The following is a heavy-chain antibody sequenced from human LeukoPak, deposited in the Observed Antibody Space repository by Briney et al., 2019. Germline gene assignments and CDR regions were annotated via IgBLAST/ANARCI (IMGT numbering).Heavy chain of an antibody. CDR1: GFTFSSYG. CDR2: IWYDGSNK. D-gene: IGHD3-9*01. CDR3: ARENFGWGSGYYYYMDV. J-gene: IGHJ6*03. V-gene: IGHV3-33*01. Sequence: GGSLRLSCAASGFTFSSYGMHWVRQAPGKGLEWVAVIWYDGSNKYYADSVKGRFTISRDNSKNTLYLQMNSLRAEDTAVYYCARENFGWGSGYYYYMDVWGKGATVTVSS.